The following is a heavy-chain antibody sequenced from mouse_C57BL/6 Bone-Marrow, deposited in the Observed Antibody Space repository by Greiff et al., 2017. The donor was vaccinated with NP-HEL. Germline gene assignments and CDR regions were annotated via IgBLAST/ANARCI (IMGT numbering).Heavy chain of an antibody. CDR1: GYTFTSYC. CDR3: ARPGSGTCYAMDY. Sequence: VQLQQPAAALVKPGASVKLSCKASGYTFTSYCLHWVKQRPGRGLEWIGRIDPNSGGTKYNEKFKSKATLTVDKPSSTAYMQLSSLTSEDSAVYYCARPGSGTCYAMDYWGQGTSVTVSS. V-gene: IGHV1-72*01. D-gene: IGHD3-3*01. CDR2: IDPNSGGT. J-gene: IGHJ4*01.